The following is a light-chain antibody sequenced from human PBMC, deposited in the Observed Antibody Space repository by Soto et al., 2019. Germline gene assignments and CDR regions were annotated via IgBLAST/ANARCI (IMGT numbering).Light chain of an antibody. CDR1: RGISNY. J-gene: IGKJ5*01. CDR3: QQSYSSPT. Sequence: DIQMTQSPSSLSATVGDTVTITCRASRGISNYLNWYQHKPRKAPELLIYSASSLHSGVPSRFSGTESGTDFTLTISSLQPEDSATYYCQQSYSSPTFGQGTRLEIK. CDR2: SAS. V-gene: IGKV1-39*01.